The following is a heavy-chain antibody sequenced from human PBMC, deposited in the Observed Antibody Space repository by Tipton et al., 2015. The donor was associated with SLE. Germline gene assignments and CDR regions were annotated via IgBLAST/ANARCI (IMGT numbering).Heavy chain of an antibody. J-gene: IGHJ4*02. CDR1: GFTFTTYA. D-gene: IGHD3-22*01. CDR2: VWYDGSIT. V-gene: IGHV3-33*06. Sequence: RSLRLSCAASGFTFTTYAMHWVRQAPGKGLEWVAVVWYDGSITKYADSVKGRFTISRDNSKNTLYLQMNSLRDEDTAVYYCAKEGGDDSSGYMHYWGQGTLVTVSP. CDR3: AKEGGDDSSGYMHY.